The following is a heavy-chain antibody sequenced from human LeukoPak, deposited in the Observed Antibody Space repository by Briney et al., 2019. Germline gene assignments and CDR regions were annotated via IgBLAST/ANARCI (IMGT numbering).Heavy chain of an antibody. CDR2: IYSGGST. J-gene: IGHJ4*02. CDR3: ARAPQWLDLYFDY. D-gene: IGHD6-19*01. V-gene: IGHV3-66*01. Sequence: GGSLRLSCAASGFTVSSNYMSWVRQAPGKGLEWVSVIYSGGSTYYADSVKGRFTISRDNSKNTLYLQMNSLRAEDTAVYYCARAPQWLDLYFDYWGQGTLVTVSS. CDR1: GFTVSSNY.